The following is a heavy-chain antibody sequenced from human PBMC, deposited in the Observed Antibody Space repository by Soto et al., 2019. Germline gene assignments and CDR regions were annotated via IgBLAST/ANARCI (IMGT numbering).Heavy chain of an antibody. CDR1: GGSFSPYI. Sequence: QVQLQQWGAGLLKPSETLSLTCAVYGGSFSPYIWSWIRQPPGKGLEWIGESSHNGVTDFSPSVKSRATVSVDTPKNQFSLNLTSVTAADTAVYYCARRRRGSSTWFDFWGQGTLVVVSS. J-gene: IGHJ4*02. V-gene: IGHV4-34*02. CDR3: ARRRRGSSTWFDF. CDR2: SSHNGVT. D-gene: IGHD2-2*01.